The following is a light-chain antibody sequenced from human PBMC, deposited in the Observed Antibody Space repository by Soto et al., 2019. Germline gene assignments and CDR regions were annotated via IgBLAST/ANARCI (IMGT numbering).Light chain of an antibody. CDR1: KNDIGSSDY. CDR3: SSSTSSNTLV. J-gene: IGLJ3*02. V-gene: IGLV2-14*01. CDR2: GVS. Sequence: QSALTQPASVSASPGQSITISCNGGKNDIGSSDYVSWYQQHPGKAPKLIIYGVSNRPSGTSDRFSGSKSGNTASLTISGLQADDEADYYCSSSTSSNTLVFGGGTKLPVL.